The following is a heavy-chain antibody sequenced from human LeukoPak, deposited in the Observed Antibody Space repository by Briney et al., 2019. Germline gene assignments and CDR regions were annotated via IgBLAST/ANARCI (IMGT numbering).Heavy chain of an antibody. CDR3: ARSGRYYYDSSGYYSLDWFDP. J-gene: IGHJ5*02. D-gene: IGHD3-22*01. V-gene: IGHV1-69*05. Sequence: SVKVSCKASGGTFSSYAISWVRQAPGQGLERMGGIIPIFGTANYAQRFQGRVTITTDESTSTAYMELSSLRSEDTAVYYCARSGRYYYDSSGYYSLDWFDPWGQGTPVTVSS. CDR2: IIPIFGTA. CDR1: GGTFSSYA.